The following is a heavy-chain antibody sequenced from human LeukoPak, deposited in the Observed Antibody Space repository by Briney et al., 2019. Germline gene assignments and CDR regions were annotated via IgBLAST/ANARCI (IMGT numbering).Heavy chain of an antibody. Sequence: PGGSLRLSCAASGFTMTNVWMSWFRQAPGKGLEWVGFIRSKAYGGTTEYAASVKGRFTISRDDSKSIAYLQMNSLKTEDTAVYYCTRDDFWSGYYPPRDYWGQGTLVTVSS. CDR1: GFTMTNVW. CDR2: IRSKAYGGTT. V-gene: IGHV3-49*03. D-gene: IGHD3-3*01. J-gene: IGHJ4*02. CDR3: TRDDFWSGYYPPRDY.